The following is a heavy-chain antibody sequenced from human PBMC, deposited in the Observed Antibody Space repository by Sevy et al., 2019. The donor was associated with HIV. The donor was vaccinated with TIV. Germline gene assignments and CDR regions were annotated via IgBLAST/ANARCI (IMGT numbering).Heavy chain of an antibody. Sequence: GGSLRLSCAGSGFSIGTYSMHWVRQAPGKGLEWVAVIWYDGTKKYYADSVKGRVTISRDNSKNTMYLHMNALRAEDTAVYYCARGPDTEISLENVLRSFEWVFRGKSFDYWGQGTLVTVSS. CDR3: ARGPDTEISLENVLRSFEWVFRGKSFDY. J-gene: IGHJ4*02. CDR2: IWYDGTKK. CDR1: GFSIGTYS. V-gene: IGHV3-30*04. D-gene: IGHD3-3*01.